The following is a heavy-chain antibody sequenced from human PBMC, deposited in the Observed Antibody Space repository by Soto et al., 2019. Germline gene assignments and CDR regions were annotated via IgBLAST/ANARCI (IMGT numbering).Heavy chain of an antibody. Sequence: SETLSLTCTVSGGSIISGDYYFSCIREPPWKGLEWIGYIYYSGSTYYDPSLKSRVTISVDTSKNQFSLKLSSVTAADTAVYYCARCRRDRYQLLYYFDYWGQGTLVTVSS. J-gene: IGHJ4*02. CDR2: IYYSGST. D-gene: IGHD2-2*01. V-gene: IGHV4-30-4*01. CDR3: ARCRRDRYQLLYYFDY. CDR1: GGSIISGDYY.